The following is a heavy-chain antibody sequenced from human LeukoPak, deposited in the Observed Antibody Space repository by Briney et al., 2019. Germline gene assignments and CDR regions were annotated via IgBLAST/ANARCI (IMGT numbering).Heavy chain of an antibody. CDR3: ARDPTVVVVAATLPYDY. J-gene: IGHJ4*02. CDR2: ISYDGSNK. D-gene: IGHD2-15*01. CDR1: GFTVSNNY. Sequence: GGSLRLSCAASGFTVSNNYMSWIRQAPGKGLEWVAVISYDGSNKYYADSVKGRFTISRDNSKNTLYLQMNSLRAEDTAVYYCARDPTVVVVAATLPYDYWGQGTLVTVSS. V-gene: IGHV3-30-3*01.